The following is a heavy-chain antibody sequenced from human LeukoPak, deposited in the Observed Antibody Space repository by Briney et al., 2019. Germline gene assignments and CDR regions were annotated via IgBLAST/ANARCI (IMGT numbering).Heavy chain of an antibody. CDR1: GGSFSGYY. D-gene: IGHD2-21*01. Sequence: PSETLSLTCAVYGGSFSGYYWSWIRQPPGKGLEWIGEINHSGSTNYNPSLKSRVTISVDTSKNQFSLKLSSVTAADTAVYYCARLEMAIGGFDYWGQGTLATVSS. CDR2: INHSGST. V-gene: IGHV4-34*01. CDR3: ARLEMAIGGFDY. J-gene: IGHJ4*02.